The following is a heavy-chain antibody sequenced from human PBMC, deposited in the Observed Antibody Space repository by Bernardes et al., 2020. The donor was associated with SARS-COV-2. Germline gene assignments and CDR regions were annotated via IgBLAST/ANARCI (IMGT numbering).Heavy chain of an antibody. Sequence: GGSLRLSCAASGLPFNEAWMTWVRQPPGKGLEWVGRIKSNIDGGTRDYAAPVKGRFVISRDDSKNTLFLQMNSLRAEDTAVYYCARIDEVTGRDHWGQGTLVTVSS. CDR1: GLPFNEAW. V-gene: IGHV3-15*01. CDR3: ARIDEVTGRDH. J-gene: IGHJ4*02. CDR2: IKSNIDGGTR. D-gene: IGHD6-19*01.